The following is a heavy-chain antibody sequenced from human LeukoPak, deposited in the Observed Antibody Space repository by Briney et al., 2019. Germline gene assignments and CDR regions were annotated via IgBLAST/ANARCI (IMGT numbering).Heavy chain of an antibody. J-gene: IGHJ4*02. V-gene: IGHV4-59*01. CDR1: GGSISSYY. D-gene: IGHD6-19*01. CDR2: IYYSGST. Sequence: SETLSLTCTVSGGSISSYYWSWIRQPPGKGLEWIGYIYYSGSTNYNPSLKSRVTISVDTSKNQFSLKLSSVTAADTAVYYCARVSEGGWLVLDWGQGTLVTVSS. CDR3: ARVSEGGWLVLD.